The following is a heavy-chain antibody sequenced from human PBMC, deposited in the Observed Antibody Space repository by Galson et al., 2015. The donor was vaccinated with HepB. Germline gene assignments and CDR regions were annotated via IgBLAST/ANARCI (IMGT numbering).Heavy chain of an antibody. J-gene: IGHJ2*01. CDR2: IIPIFGTA. Sequence: SVKVSCKASGYTFTSYAMHWVRQAPGQGLEWMGGIIPIFGTANYAQKFQGRVTITADESTSTAYMELSSLRSEDTAVYYCAGRHYYGSGAPWRGFDLWGRGTLVTVSS. CDR1: GYTFTSYA. V-gene: IGHV1-69*13. D-gene: IGHD3-10*01. CDR3: AGRHYYGSGAPWRGFDL.